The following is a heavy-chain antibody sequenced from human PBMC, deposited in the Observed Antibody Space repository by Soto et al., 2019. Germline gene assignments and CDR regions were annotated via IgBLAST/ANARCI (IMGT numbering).Heavy chain of an antibody. Sequence: ASVKVSCKASGYSFTGLDINWVRQTTGQGLEWMGWMEPSSGRTGYAQRFQGRVTMTRDTSINTAYMELSSLTSDDTAFYYCARGVTAGVDYWGQGTLVTVSS. V-gene: IGHV1-8*01. D-gene: IGHD1-26*01. CDR3: ARGVTAGVDY. J-gene: IGHJ4*02. CDR2: MEPSSGRT. CDR1: GYSFTGLD.